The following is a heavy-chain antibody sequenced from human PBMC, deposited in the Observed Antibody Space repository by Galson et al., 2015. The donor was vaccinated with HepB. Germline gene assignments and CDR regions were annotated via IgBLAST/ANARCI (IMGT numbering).Heavy chain of an antibody. CDR2: ISYDGSEK. CDR1: GFTFSSYG. CDR3: AKDGFYCSGGSCYSEKFDY. J-gene: IGHJ4*02. V-gene: IGHV3-30*18. D-gene: IGHD2-15*01. Sequence: SLRLSCAASGFTFSSYGMHWVRQAPGKGLEWVAVISYDGSEKKYADSVKGRFTISRDSAKNTVYLQMNSLRVEDTAVYYCAKDGFYCSGGSCYSEKFDYWGQGTLVTVSS.